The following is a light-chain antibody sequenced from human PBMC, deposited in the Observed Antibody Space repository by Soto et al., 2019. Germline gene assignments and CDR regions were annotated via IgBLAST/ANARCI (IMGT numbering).Light chain of an antibody. V-gene: IGKV1-5*01. J-gene: IGKJ1*01. CDR2: EAS. CDR3: QHDNSHSKA. Sequence: ISQLRVPPSSPVSHRVPITCRESQSINNYLNWYQQKPGKAPNLLIYEASSLQSGVPSRCSGSGSGTEFTLTISILPADDVATYYWQHDNSHSKAFGQGTKVDIK. CDR1: QSINNY.